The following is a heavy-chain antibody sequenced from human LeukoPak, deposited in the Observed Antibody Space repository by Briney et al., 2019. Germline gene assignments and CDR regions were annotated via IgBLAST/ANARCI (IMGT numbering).Heavy chain of an antibody. CDR3: ARVLYYDILTGYYPAHDY. Sequence: GGSLRLSCAASGFTFSSYWMSWVRQAPGKGLEWVANIKQDGSEKYYVDSVKGRFTISRDDAKNSLYLQMNSLRAEDTAVYYCARVLYYDILTGYYPAHDYWGQGTLVTVSS. D-gene: IGHD3-9*01. V-gene: IGHV3-7*01. CDR1: GFTFSSYW. CDR2: IKQDGSEK. J-gene: IGHJ4*02.